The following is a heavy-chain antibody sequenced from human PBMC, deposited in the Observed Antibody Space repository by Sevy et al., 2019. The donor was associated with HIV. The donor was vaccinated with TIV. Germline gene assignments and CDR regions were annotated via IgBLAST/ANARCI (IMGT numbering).Heavy chain of an antibody. Sequence: ASVKVSCKVSGYTLTELSIHWVRQAPGKGLEWLVTFDPEDGKTIYAQNFQGRVTMTEDTSTDTTYMELRSLRSEDTAVYYCASTRDYYDSSGYYFDYWCQGTLVTVSS. CDR2: FDPEDGKT. J-gene: IGHJ4*02. V-gene: IGHV1-24*01. CDR1: GYTLTELS. D-gene: IGHD3-22*01. CDR3: ASTRDYYDSSGYYFDY.